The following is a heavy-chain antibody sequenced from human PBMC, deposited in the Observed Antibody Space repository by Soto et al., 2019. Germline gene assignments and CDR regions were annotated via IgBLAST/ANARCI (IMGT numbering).Heavy chain of an antibody. V-gene: IGHV4-30-4*01. J-gene: IGHJ4*02. CDR3: ARATYYSDTGGSPPLDY. D-gene: IGHD3-22*01. Sequence: QMQLQESGPGLVKPSQTLSLTCTVSGGSIRSSDYYWTWIRQPPGKGLEWIGYIYYSGSATYNPSLKSRVTISVDTSRNQFSLKLNSVTAADTAVYFCARATYYSDTGGSPPLDYWGQGTLVTVSS. CDR2: IYYSGSA. CDR1: GGSIRSSDYY.